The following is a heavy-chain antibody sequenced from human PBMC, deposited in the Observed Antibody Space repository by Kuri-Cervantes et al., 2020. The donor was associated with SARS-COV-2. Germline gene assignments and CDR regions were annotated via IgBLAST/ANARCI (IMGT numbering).Heavy chain of an antibody. V-gene: IGHV4-34*01. CDR3: ARRGFPLFVVVITNWLDP. J-gene: IGHJ5*02. CDR1: GGSFSGYY. Sequence: SQTLSLTLAVYGGSFSGYYGIWVRQPPGKGLEWIGEINHSGSTNYNPSLKSRVTISVDTSKNQVSLKLSSVTAADTAVYYCARRGFPLFVVVITNWLDPWGQGTLVTVSS. CDR2: INHSGST. D-gene: IGHD3-22*01.